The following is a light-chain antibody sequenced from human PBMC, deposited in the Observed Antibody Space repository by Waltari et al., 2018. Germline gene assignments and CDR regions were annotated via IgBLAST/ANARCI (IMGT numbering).Light chain of an antibody. V-gene: IGKV2-28*01. CDR3: MQSLRALWT. CDR2: LGS. Sequence: DIVVTQTLLSLPVTLGAPASISCRSSQSLLHSNGYNYLDWYLQKPRQSPQLLISLGSNRASGVPDRFSGSGSGTDFTLKISRVEAEDVGVYYCMQSLRALWTFGQGTKVEIK. J-gene: IGKJ1*01. CDR1: QSLLHSNGYNY.